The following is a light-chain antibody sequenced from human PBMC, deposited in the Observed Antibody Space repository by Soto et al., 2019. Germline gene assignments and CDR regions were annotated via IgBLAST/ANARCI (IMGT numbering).Light chain of an antibody. J-gene: IGKJ2*01. Sequence: EIVMVQSPATLSVSPGDRATLSCRASQSVTTNLAWYQHRPGQAPRLLMYGASTRATGIPVRFSGGGSGTEFTLNISSVQSEDLAFYYCQQYNDWPPMYTFGQGTKLEIK. CDR3: QQYNDWPPMYT. CDR1: QSVTTN. CDR2: GAS. V-gene: IGKV3-15*01.